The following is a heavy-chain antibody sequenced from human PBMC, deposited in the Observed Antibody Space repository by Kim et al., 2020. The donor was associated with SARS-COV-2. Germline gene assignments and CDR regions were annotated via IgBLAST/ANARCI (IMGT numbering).Heavy chain of an antibody. Sequence: SETLSLTCTVSGGSISSYYWSWIRQPPGKGLEWIGYIYYSGSTNYNPSLKSRVTISVDTSKNQFSLKLSSVTAADTAVYYCARGKDGDYVLPSSTTAYGMDVWGQGTTVTVSS. CDR1: GGSISSYY. CDR2: IYYSGST. J-gene: IGHJ6*02. D-gene: IGHD4-17*01. CDR3: ARGKDGDYVLPSSTTAYGMDV. V-gene: IGHV4-59*13.